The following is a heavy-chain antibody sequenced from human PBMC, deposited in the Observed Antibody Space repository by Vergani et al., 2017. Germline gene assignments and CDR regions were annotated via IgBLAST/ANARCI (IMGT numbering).Heavy chain of an antibody. Sequence: QVQLQESGPGLVKPSQTLSLTCTFPGGSISSGGYYWSWIRQHPGKGLEWIGYIYYSGSTYYNPSLKSRVTISVDTSKNQFSLKLSSVTAADTAVYYCARGEIRGGLFDYWGQGTLVTVSS. CDR3: ARGEIRGGLFDY. J-gene: IGHJ4*02. D-gene: IGHD3-10*01. CDR1: GGSISSGGYY. CDR2: IYYSGST. V-gene: IGHV4-31*03.